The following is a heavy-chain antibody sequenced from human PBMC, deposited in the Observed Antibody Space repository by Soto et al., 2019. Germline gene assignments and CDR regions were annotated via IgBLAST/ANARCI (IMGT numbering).Heavy chain of an antibody. D-gene: IGHD6-13*01. V-gene: IGHV1-3*01. Sequence: ASVKVSCKASGYTFTSYGIHWVRQAPGQRLEWMGWINAANGDTKYSPKFQGRVTITRDTSASTAYMELSSLRSEDTAVYYCVRRHVSATGIDWFDPWGQGTLGTVSS. CDR1: GYTFTSYG. J-gene: IGHJ5*02. CDR3: VRRHVSATGIDWFDP. CDR2: INAANGDT.